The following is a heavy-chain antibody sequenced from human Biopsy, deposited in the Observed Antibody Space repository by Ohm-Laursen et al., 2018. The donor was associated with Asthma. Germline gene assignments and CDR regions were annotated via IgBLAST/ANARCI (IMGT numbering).Heavy chain of an antibody. J-gene: IGHJ4*02. CDR3: SRGGSRNWLHCYFDY. CDR1: GFAVSRDY. V-gene: IGHV3-53*01. D-gene: IGHD3-16*01. Sequence: SLRLSCSASGFAVSRDYMFWVRQAPGKGLEWVSVIYSGGRSPTSDSARCRFSITRNYSKNTVYLPMQSLGADDTAAYYCSRGGSRNWLHCYFDYWGQGTLVTVSS. CDR2: IYSGGRS.